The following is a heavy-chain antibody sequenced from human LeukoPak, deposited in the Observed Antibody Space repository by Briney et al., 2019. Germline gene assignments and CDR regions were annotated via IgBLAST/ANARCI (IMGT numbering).Heavy chain of an antibody. Sequence: GASVKVSFKASGYTKNYIHWVRRAPGHGLEFEWMGVISPSGERTTYAQKFQGRVTITADESTSTAYMELSSLRSEDTAVYYCAREGGYSYYFDYWGQGTLVTVSS. CDR1: GYTKNY. J-gene: IGHJ4*02. CDR3: AREGGYSYYFDY. CDR2: ISPSGERT. D-gene: IGHD5-18*01. V-gene: IGHV1-46*01.